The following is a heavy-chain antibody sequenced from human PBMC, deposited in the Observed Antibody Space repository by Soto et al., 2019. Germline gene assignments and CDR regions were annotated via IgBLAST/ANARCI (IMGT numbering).Heavy chain of an antibody. CDR1: GFTFSSYS. V-gene: IGHV3-48*01. CDR3: ARDRGYSGYDYSKDYFDY. Sequence: PGGSLRLSCAASGFTFSSYSMNWVRQAPGKGLEWVSYISSSSSTISYADSVKGRFTISRDNAKNSLYLQMNSLRAEDTAVYYCARDRGYSGYDYSKDYFDYWGQGTLVTVAS. CDR2: ISSSSSTI. D-gene: IGHD5-12*01. J-gene: IGHJ4*02.